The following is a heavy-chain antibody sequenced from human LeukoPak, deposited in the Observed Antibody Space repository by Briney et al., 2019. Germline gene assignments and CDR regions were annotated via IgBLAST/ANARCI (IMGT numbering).Heavy chain of an antibody. Sequence: ASVKVSCKASGYTFINYDINWVRQATGQGLEWMGWMNANSGSTGYAQKFQGRVTMTRNTSINTAYMELSSLRSEDTAVYYCARGFIAAGGFDYWGQGTPVTVSS. J-gene: IGHJ4*02. CDR1: GYTFINYD. V-gene: IGHV1-8*01. CDR3: ARGFIAAGGFDY. CDR2: MNANSGST. D-gene: IGHD6-13*01.